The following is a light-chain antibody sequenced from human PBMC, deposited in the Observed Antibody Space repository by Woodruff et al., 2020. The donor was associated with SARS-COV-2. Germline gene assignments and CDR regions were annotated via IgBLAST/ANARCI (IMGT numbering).Light chain of an antibody. J-gene: IGKJ1*01. Sequence: GDRVTITCRSSQSISSWLAWYQQKAGKAPKLLIQKASSLESGVPSRFSGSGSGTEFTLTISSLQPEDFATYYCQQLNSYPWTFGQGTKVEIK. CDR1: QSISSW. CDR2: KAS. CDR3: QQLNSYPWT. V-gene: IGKV1-5*03.